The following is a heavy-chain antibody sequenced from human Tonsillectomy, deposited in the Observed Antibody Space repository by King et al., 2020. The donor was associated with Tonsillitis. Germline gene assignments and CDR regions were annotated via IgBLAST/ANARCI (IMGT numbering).Heavy chain of an antibody. Sequence: VPLVASGGVLVPPAGSLSLSCAASGFPFSAYFMSWLRPAPGKGLEWISYISGSGHTLYYAGSVKGRFTLSRDNAKHSLYLQMNSLRAEDTAVYYCARHISDGWSGYGDWGQGTLVTVSS. J-gene: IGHJ4*02. CDR3: ARHISDGWSGYGD. CDR1: GFPFSAYF. D-gene: IGHD3-3*01. CDR2: ISGSGHTL. V-gene: IGHV3-11*01.